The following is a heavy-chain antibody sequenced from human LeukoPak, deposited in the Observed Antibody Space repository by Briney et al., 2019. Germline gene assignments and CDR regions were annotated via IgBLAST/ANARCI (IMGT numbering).Heavy chain of an antibody. Sequence: PSETLSLTCAVSDDSLSSHYWTWIRQPPGKGLEWIGYISYIGSTNYNPSLKSRVTISIDTSKNQFSLKLRSVTAADTAVYYCARDLVTVTKGFDIWGQGTMVSASS. D-gene: IGHD4-17*01. CDR3: ARDLVTVTKGFDI. CDR1: DDSLSSHY. CDR2: ISYIGST. V-gene: IGHV4-59*11. J-gene: IGHJ3*02.